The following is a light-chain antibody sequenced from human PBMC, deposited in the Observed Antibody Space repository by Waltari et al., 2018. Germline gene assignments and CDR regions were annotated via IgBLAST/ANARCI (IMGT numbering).Light chain of an antibody. V-gene: IGKV1-39*01. J-gene: IGKJ4*01. Sequence: DIQMTQSPSSLSASVGDRVTITCLASQSISSYLNWYQQKPGKAPTLLIYAASTLQSGVPSRFSGSRSGTEFTLTISSLQPEDFATYYCQQSYSTPPLTFGGGTKVEIK. CDR2: AAS. CDR3: QQSYSTPPLT. CDR1: QSISSY.